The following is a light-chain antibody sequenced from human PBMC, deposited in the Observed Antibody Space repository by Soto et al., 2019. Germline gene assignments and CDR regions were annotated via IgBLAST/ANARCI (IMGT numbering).Light chain of an antibody. V-gene: IGKV3-20*01. J-gene: IGKJ5*01. Sequence: EIVLTQSPGTLSLSPGERATLSCRASQSVGSNYLAWYQQKPGQAPRLLIYGASTRATGIPDRFSGSGSGTAFTLTISRLEPEEFAVYYCQQYVSSPITFGQGTRLEIK. CDR2: GAS. CDR1: QSVGSNY. CDR3: QQYVSSPIT.